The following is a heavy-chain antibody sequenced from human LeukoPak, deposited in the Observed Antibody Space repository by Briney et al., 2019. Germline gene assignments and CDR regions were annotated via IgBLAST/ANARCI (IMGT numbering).Heavy chain of an antibody. CDR2: ISRNSGSI. V-gene: IGHV3-9*01. CDR3: AKDHGNDYYYYMDV. J-gene: IGHJ6*03. Sequence: GGSLRLSCAASGFTFNDYAMNWVRQAPGKGLEWVSGISRNSGSIGYADSVKGRFTISRDNAKNSLYLQMNSLRAEDTALYYCAKDHGNDYYYYMDVWGKGTTVTVSS. CDR1: GFTFNDYA.